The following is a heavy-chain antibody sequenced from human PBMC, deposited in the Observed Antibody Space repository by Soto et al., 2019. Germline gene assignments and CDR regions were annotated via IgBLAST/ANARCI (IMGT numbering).Heavy chain of an antibody. CDR1: SGSVSSGSYY. CDR3: ARDVGDGYSVDY. Sequence: QVQLQESGPGLVKPSETLSLTCTVSSGSVSSGSYYWTWIRQPPGKRLEWIGDIHNSGSTNYNPSLKSRVTISLDMPKNQFSLNLSSVTAADTAMYYCARDVGDGYSVDYWGQGTLVTVSS. J-gene: IGHJ4*02. CDR2: IHNSGST. V-gene: IGHV4-61*01. D-gene: IGHD4-4*01.